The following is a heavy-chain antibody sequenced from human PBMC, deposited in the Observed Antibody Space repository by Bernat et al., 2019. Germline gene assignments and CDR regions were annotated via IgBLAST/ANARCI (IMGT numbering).Heavy chain of an antibody. CDR3: TRSGALAEQNFDY. D-gene: IGHD3-10*01. Sequence: QLAESGVCLVQPGWSLKLSCAASGFTFSDSTMQWVRQASGKGLEWVVRVRTKDNSYTTSYAASVKGRFTISRDDSRNMAYLQMNRLKIEDTAVYYCTRSGALAEQNFDYWGQGNLVTVSS. CDR1: GFTFSDST. V-gene: IGHV3-73*01. CDR2: VRTKDNSYTT. J-gene: IGHJ4*02.